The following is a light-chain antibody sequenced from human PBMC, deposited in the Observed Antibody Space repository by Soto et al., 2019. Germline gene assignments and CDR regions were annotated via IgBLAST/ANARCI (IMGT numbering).Light chain of an antibody. CDR3: QSYDRSLSDYV. J-gene: IGLJ1*01. CDR2: GNT. Sequence: QSVLTQPPSVSGAPGQRVTISCTGSSSNIGAGYDVHWYQQLPGTAPKLLIYGNTNRPSEVPDRFSGSKSDTSASLAITGLQAEDEADYYCQSYDRSLSDYVFGTGTKLTVL. CDR1: SSNIGAGYD. V-gene: IGLV1-40*01.